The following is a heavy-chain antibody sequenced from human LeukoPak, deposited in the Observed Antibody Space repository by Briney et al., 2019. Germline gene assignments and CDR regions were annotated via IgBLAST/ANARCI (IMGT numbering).Heavy chain of an antibody. V-gene: IGHV1-24*01. CDR3: ATGLWFGELPSFDY. CDR1: GYTLTELS. Sequence: ASVKVWCKVSGYTLTELSMHWVRQAPGKGLEWMGGFDPEDGETIYAQKFQGRVTMTEDTSTDTAYMELSSLRSEDTAVYYCATGLWFGELPSFDYWGQGTLVTVSS. J-gene: IGHJ4*02. CDR2: FDPEDGET. D-gene: IGHD3-10*01.